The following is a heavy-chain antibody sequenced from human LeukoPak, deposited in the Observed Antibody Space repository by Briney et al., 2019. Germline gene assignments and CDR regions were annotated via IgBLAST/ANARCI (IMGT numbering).Heavy chain of an antibody. Sequence: SETLSLTCTVSGGSIGSYYWNWIRQPPGKGLEWIGYIYYSGSTNYNPSLKSRVTISVDTSKNQFSLKLSSVTAADTAVYYCARHLGIAVAGTAFDIWGQGTMVTVSS. J-gene: IGHJ3*02. CDR2: IYYSGST. CDR1: GGSIGSYY. CDR3: ARHLGIAVAGTAFDI. V-gene: IGHV4-59*08. D-gene: IGHD6-19*01.